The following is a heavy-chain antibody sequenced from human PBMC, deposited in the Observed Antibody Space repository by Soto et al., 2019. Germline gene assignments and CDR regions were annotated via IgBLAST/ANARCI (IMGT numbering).Heavy chain of an antibody. D-gene: IGHD6-13*01. CDR1: GFTFSDYY. Sequence: QVQLVESGGGLVKPGGSLRLSCAASGFTFSDYYMTCIRQAPGTGMEWVSYISSSGSPIYYADSVKGRFTISSDNAKNSLYVQMTRLRAEDTAVYYCARRGQQLHGIDVWGQGTTGTVS. CDR2: ISSSGSPI. J-gene: IGHJ6*02. V-gene: IGHV3-11*01. CDR3: ARRGQQLHGIDV.